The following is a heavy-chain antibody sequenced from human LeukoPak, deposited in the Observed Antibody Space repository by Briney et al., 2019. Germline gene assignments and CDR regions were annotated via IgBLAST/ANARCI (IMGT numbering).Heavy chain of an antibody. V-gene: IGHV4-34*01. CDR2: INHSGST. CDR3: ARGADYYDSSGYYDY. J-gene: IGHJ4*02. D-gene: IGHD3-22*01. Sequence: SETLSLTCAVYGGSFSGYYWSWIRQPPGKRLEWLGEINHSGSTNYNPSLKSRVTISVDTSKNQFSLKLSSVTAADTAVYYCARGADYYDSSGYYDYWGQGTLVTVSS. CDR1: GGSFSGYY.